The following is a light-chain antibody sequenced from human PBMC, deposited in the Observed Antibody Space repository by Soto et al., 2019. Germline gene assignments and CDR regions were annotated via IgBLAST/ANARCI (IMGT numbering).Light chain of an antibody. CDR2: DAS. J-gene: IGKJ4*01. CDR1: QGISTF. CDR3: QQVSNYPLP. Sequence: DIQLTQSPAFLSASVGDRVTITCRASQGISTFLAWYQQHPGTAPKRLIYDASNWQSGIPARFSGSGSGTEFTLTISSLQPEDFAAYYCQQVSNYPLPFGGGTKVDTK. V-gene: IGKV1-9*01.